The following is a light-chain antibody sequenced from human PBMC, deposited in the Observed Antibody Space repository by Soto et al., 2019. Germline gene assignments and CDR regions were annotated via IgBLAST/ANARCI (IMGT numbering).Light chain of an antibody. Sequence: DIQMTQSLSSLSASVGDRVSITCRASQSISSYLNWYQQKPGKAPKLVIYAASSLQSGVPSRFSGSGSGTDLTLTISSLQPEDFATYYCQQSYSTPPTFGQGTKVEIK. J-gene: IGKJ1*01. CDR1: QSISSY. V-gene: IGKV1-39*01. CDR2: AAS. CDR3: QQSYSTPPT.